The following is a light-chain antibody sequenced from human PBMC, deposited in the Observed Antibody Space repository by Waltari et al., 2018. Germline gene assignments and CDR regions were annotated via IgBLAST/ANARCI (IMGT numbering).Light chain of an antibody. J-gene: IGKJ2*01. V-gene: IGKV1-39*01. Sequence: DIQMTQSPSSLSASVGDSITITCRASQSVSNYLNRYQQKPGKHPKLLIFASSRLQRAVPARFSGSGSVIDFTLTISSLQPEDFATYYCQQTYSVLYTFGQGTKVQI. CDR1: QSVSNY. CDR3: QQTYSVLYT. CDR2: ASS.